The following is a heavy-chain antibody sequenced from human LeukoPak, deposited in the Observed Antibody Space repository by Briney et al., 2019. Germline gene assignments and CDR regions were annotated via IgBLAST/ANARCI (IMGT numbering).Heavy chain of an antibody. CDR2: IYYSGST. CDR3: ARADSNLRDAFDI. V-gene: IGHV4-31*03. CDR1: GGSISSGGYY. J-gene: IGHJ3*02. D-gene: IGHD4-4*01. Sequence: SQTLSLTCTVSGGSISSGGYYWSWIRQHPGKGLEWIGYIYYSGSTYYNPSLKSRVTISVDTSKNQFSLKLSSVTAADTAVYYCARADSNLRDAFDIWGQGTMVSVSS.